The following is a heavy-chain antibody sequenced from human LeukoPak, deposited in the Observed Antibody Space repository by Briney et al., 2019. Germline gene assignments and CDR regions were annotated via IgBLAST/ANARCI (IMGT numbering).Heavy chain of an antibody. CDR2: TSSDLNVK. V-gene: IGHV3-30-3*01. CDR3: VKNDGWFHLAQ. D-gene: IGHD6-19*01. J-gene: IGHJ4*02. CDR1: GFTFRNYV. Sequence: GGSLRLSCAASGFTFRNYVIHWVRQAPGKGLEWVAVTSSDLNVKLYADSVKGRFTISRDNTNNALYLQMNSLRVEDTAVYYCVKNDGWFHLAQWGQGTLVTVSS.